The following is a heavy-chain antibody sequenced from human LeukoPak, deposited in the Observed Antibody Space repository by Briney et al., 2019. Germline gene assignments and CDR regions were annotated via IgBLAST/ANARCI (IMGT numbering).Heavy chain of an antibody. CDR3: ASNWSDFDY. V-gene: IGHV4-38-2*02. CDR1: GYFITTGHY. Sequence: PSETLSLTCTVSGYFITTGHYWGWARQPPGKGLEWIGSIYEGETTYYNPSLKTRLTISLDTSKNQFSLKLRSVTAADTAVYYCASNWSDFDYWGQGILVTVSS. CDR2: IYEGETT. J-gene: IGHJ4*02. D-gene: IGHD1-1*01.